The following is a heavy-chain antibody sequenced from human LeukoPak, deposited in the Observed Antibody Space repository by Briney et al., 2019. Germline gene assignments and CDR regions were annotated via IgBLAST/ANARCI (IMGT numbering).Heavy chain of an antibody. V-gene: IGHV1-69*01. D-gene: IGHD1-7*01. CDR2: IIPICGTA. J-gene: IGHJ4*02. CDR3: ARDRWDITGTTIDDY. CDR1: GGTFIRYA. Sequence: ASVKVSCKGSGGTFIRYAIRWVGQAPGQGGEGMVGIIPICGTAKYAQEIHGRVTITGEGYRSTAYMELSSLRSEETAVYYCARDRWDITGTTIDDYWGQGTLVTVSS.